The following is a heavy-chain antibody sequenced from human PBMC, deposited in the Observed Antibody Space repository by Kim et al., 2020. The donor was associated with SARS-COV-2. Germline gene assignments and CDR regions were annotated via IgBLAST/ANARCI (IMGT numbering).Heavy chain of an antibody. CDR2: ISYDGSNK. D-gene: IGHD3-10*01. J-gene: IGHJ4*02. V-gene: IGHV3-30-3*01. Sequence: GGSLRLSCAASGFTFSSYAMHWVRQAPGKGLEWVAVISYDGSNKYYADSVKGRFTISRDNSKNTLYLQMNSLRAEDTAVYYCAREDLWFGELFHEFDYWGQGTLVTVSS. CDR1: GFTFSSYA. CDR3: AREDLWFGELFHEFDY.